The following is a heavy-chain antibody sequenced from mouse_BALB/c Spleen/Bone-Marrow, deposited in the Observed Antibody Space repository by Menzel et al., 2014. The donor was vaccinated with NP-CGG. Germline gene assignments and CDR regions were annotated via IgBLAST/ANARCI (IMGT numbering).Heavy chain of an antibody. CDR1: GFNIKDTY. J-gene: IGHJ2*01. CDR2: IDPANGNT. V-gene: IGHV14-3*02. D-gene: IGHD2-1*01. CDR3: ARYRYGNFDY. Sequence: VHVKQSGAELVKPGASVKLSCTASGFNIKDTYIHWVKQRPEQGLEWIGRIDPANGNTKYDPKSQGKATITADTSSNTAYLQLSSLTSEDTAVYYCARYRYGNFDYWGQGTTLTVSS.